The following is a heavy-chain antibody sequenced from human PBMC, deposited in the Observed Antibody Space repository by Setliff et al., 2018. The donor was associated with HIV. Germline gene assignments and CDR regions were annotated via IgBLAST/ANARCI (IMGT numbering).Heavy chain of an antibody. D-gene: IGHD3-22*01. CDR3: ARGTSGGHSSGYYYFDY. J-gene: IGHJ4*01. CDR2: VYISGST. CDR1: GGSISSDY. V-gene: IGHV4-4*07. Sequence: PSETLSLTCTVSGGSISSDYWSWIRQPAGKGLEWIGRVYISGSTNYSPSLRSRVTMSVDTSKNQVSLKLSSVTAADTAVYYCARGTSGGHSSGYYYFDYWGHGTLVTVSS.